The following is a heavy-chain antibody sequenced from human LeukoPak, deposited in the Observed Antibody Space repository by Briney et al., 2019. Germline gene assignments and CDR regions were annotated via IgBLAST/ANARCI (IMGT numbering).Heavy chain of an antibody. CDR3: ARHEMGAKAFDI. D-gene: IGHD1-26*01. J-gene: IGHJ3*02. CDR1: GGSISSYY. V-gene: IGHV4-59*08. CDR2: IYYSGST. Sequence: SETPSLTCTDSGGSISSYYWSWIRQPPGKGLEWIGYIYYSGSTNYNPSLKSRVTISVDTSKNQFSLKLSSVTAADTAVYYCARHEMGAKAFDIWGQGTMVTVSS.